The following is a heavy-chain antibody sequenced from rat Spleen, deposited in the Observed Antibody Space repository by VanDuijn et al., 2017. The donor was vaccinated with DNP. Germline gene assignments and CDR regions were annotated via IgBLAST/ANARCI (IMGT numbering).Heavy chain of an antibody. V-gene: IGHV5-29*01. CDR2: ISYDGSST. CDR1: GFTFSDYY. D-gene: IGHD1-5*01. CDR3: ARDNIGTTLFDY. Sequence: EVQLVESDGGLVQPGRSLKLSCAASGFTFSDYYMAWVRQAPTKGLEWVATISYDGSSTYYRDSVKGRFTISRDNAKSTLYLQMDSLRSEDTATYYCARDNIGTTLFDYWGQGVMVTVSS. J-gene: IGHJ2*01.